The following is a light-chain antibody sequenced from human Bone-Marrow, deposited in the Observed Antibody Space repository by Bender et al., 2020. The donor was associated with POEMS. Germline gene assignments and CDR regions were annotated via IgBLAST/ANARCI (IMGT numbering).Light chain of an antibody. CDR2: DVI. CDR3: CSYAGSYSYV. V-gene: IGLV2-11*01. J-gene: IGLJ1*01. Sequence: QSALTQPPSASGSPGQSVTISCTGTSSDVGGYNYVSWYQQHPGKAPKLIIYDVIKRPSGVPDRFSGSKSGYTASLTISGLQSEDEADYFCCSYAGSYSYVFGTETRVTVL. CDR1: SSDVGGYNY.